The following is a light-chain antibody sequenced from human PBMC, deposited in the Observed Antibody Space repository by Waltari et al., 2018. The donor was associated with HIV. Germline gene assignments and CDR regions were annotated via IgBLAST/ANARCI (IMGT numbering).Light chain of an antibody. CDR3: HQRSTWPPT. Sequence: EIVLTQSTGTLSLSPGERATHSCRASQSVATYLAWYQQKPGQAPRLLIYDSSNRAAGIPARFSGSGSGTDFTLTISSLEPEDFAVYYCHQRSTWPPTFGQGTKV. J-gene: IGKJ2*01. CDR1: QSVATY. CDR2: DSS. V-gene: IGKV3-11*01.